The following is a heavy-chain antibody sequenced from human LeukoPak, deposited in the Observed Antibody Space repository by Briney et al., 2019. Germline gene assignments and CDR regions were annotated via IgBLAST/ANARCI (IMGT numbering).Heavy chain of an antibody. D-gene: IGHD3-16*01. CDR2: ISGSGGST. Sequence: GGSLRLSCAASGFTFSSYAMSRVRQAPGKGLEWVSAISGSGGSTYYADSVKGRFTISRDNSKNTLYLQMNSLRAEDTAVYYCALGGMSYYYYYGMDVWGQGTTVTVSS. CDR1: GFTFSSYA. CDR3: ALGGMSYYYYYGMDV. J-gene: IGHJ6*02. V-gene: IGHV3-23*01.